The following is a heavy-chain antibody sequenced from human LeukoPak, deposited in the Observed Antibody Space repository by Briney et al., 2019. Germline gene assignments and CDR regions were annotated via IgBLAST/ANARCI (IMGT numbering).Heavy chain of an antibody. CDR2: IIPMFDTA. V-gene: IGHV1-69*13. CDR3: ARGTSEYYDSSGYYHFDY. CDR1: GGTISSYA. J-gene: IGHJ4*02. D-gene: IGHD3-22*01. Sequence: ASVKVSCKASGGTISSYAIMWVRQAPGQGLEWMGGIIPMFDTADYAQRFQGRVTFTADESTNTAYMELSSLRSEDTAVYYCARGTSEYYDSSGYYHFDYWGQGTLVTVSS.